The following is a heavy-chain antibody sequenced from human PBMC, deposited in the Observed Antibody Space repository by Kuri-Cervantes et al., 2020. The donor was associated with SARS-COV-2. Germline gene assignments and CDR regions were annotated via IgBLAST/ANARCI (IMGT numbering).Heavy chain of an antibody. CDR1: GYSISSGYY. V-gene: IGHV4-38-2*01. CDR2: IYHSGST. Sequence: SETLSLTCAVSGYSISSGYYCGWIRQPPGKGLEWIGSIYHSGSTYYNPSLKSRVTISVDTSKNQFSLKLSSVTAADTAVYYCARLSSIAAPTDYWGQGTLVTVSS. D-gene: IGHD6-6*01. J-gene: IGHJ4*02. CDR3: ARLSSIAAPTDY.